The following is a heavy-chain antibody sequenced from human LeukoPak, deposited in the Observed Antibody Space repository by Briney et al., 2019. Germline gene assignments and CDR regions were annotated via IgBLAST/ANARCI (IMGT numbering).Heavy chain of an antibody. V-gene: IGHV4-39*01. CDR2: IYYSGST. CDR3: ARQDGWFDP. J-gene: IGHJ5*02. CDR1: GGSISSNSYY. D-gene: IGHD5-24*01. Sequence: SETLSLTFTVSGGSISSNSYYWGWIRQPPGKGLEWIGSIYYSGSTYYNPSLKSRVTISVDTSKNQFSLKLSSVTAADTAVYYCARQDGWFDPWGQGTLVTVSS.